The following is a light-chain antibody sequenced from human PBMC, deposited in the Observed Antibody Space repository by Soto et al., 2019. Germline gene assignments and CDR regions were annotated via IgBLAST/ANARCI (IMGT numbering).Light chain of an antibody. CDR2: AAS. Sequence: DIQMTQSPSTLSGSVGDRVTITWGASQGISSYLAWYQQKPGKAPKLLIYAASTLQSGVPSRFSGSGYGTEFNLTISSLQTEDFATYYCQQLNSYPITFGQGTRLEIK. V-gene: IGKV1-9*01. CDR1: QGISSY. J-gene: IGKJ5*01. CDR3: QQLNSYPIT.